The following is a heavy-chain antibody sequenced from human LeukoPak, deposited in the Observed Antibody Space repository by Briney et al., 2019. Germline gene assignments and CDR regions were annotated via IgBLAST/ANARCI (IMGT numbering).Heavy chain of an antibody. CDR2: IYYSGIT. D-gene: IGHD3-10*01. V-gene: IGHV4-59*01. J-gene: IGHJ3*02. CDR3: ARDQSPRRELLLEIPDAFDI. Sequence: SETLSLTCTVSGGSISSYYWSWIRQPPGKGLEWIGYIYYSGITHYYPSLKSRVTISLDTSKNQFSLKLSSVTAADTAVYYCARDQSPRRELLLEIPDAFDIWGQGTMVTVSS. CDR1: GGSISSYY.